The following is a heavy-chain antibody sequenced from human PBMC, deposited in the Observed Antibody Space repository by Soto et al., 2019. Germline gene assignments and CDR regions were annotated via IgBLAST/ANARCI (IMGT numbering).Heavy chain of an antibody. CDR2: IHYSGSI. D-gene: IGHD2-21*02. Sequence: QVQLQQSGPGLVKPSQTLSLTCTVSGGSISYEYYHWTWIRQSPGKGLEWIGYIHYSGSIIYNPSVKCRVTISVDTSKNQFSLQLSSVTAADTAVYFCAREDDGGDRDYYGLDVWGQGTTVTVSS. CDR3: AREDDGGDRDYYGLDV. J-gene: IGHJ6*02. CDR1: GGSISYEYYH. V-gene: IGHV4-30-4*08.